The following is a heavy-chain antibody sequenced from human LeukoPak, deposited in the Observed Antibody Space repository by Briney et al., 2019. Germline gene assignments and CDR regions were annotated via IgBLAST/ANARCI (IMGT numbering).Heavy chain of an antibody. D-gene: IGHD1-26*01. CDR1: GFTFSSYS. J-gene: IGHJ4*02. Sequence: PGGSLRLSCAASGFTFSSYSMNWVRQAPGKGLEWVAVISYDGSNKYYADSVKGRFTISRDNSKNTLFLQMNSLRAEDTAVYYCARDRGSYDFDYWGQGTLVTVSS. CDR2: ISYDGSNK. V-gene: IGHV3-30*03. CDR3: ARDRGSYDFDY.